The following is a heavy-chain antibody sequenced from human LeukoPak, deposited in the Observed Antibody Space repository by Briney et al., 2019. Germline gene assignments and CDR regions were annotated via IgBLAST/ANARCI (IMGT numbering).Heavy chain of an antibody. Sequence: PSETLSLTCTVSGGSISSSSYYWGWIRQPPGKGLEWIGSIYYSGSTYYNPSLKSRVTISVDTSKNQFSLKLSSVTAADTAVYYCARLQYSGCYQGPFDYWGQGTLVTVSS. CDR1: GGSISSSSYY. CDR2: IYYSGST. D-gene: IGHD1-26*01. CDR3: ARLQYSGCYQGPFDY. V-gene: IGHV4-39*01. J-gene: IGHJ4*02.